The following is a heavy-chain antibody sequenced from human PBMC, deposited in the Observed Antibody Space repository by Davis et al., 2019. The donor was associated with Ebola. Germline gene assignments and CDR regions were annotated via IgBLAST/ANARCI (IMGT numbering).Heavy chain of an antibody. CDR2: ISSDGGIT. CDR3: VRTTYGAPEY. J-gene: IGHJ4*02. Sequence: GESLKISCAASGFTFSDYYMNWVRQAPGKGLVYVSRISSDGGITSYADSVKGRFTISRDNAKSTLYLQMNSLTAEDTAVYYCVRTTYGAPEYWGQGTLVTVSS. V-gene: IGHV3-74*01. CDR1: GFTFSDYY. D-gene: IGHD4-17*01.